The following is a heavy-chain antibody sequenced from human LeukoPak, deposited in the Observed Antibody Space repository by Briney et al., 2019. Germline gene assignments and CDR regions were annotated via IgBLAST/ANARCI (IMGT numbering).Heavy chain of an antibody. CDR2: IYSGGET. CDR3: VRDYSNFVQGD. CDR1: GDSISSSHYY. J-gene: IGHJ4*02. Sequence: PSETLSLTCTVSGDSISSSHYYWGWIRQSPGKGLEWIGSIYSGGETHYNPSLNSRVTIFLDASKNRFSLNLISVTATDTAVYYCVRDYSNFVQGDWGQGTLVTVSS. V-gene: IGHV4-39*02. D-gene: IGHD4-11*01.